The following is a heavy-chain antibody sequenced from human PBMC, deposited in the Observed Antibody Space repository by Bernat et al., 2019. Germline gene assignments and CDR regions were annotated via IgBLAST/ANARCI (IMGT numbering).Heavy chain of an antibody. D-gene: IGHD2-21*02. CDR1: GFSLSNARMG. Sequence: QVTLKESGPVLVKPTETLTLTCTVSGFSLSNARMGVSWIRQPTGKALEWLAHIFSNDEKFYSTPLKSRLTISKDTSKSQVVLTMTNMDPVDTATYYCARILEVTEGEWFEPWGQGTLVTVSS. V-gene: IGHV2-26*01. CDR2: IFSNDEK. J-gene: IGHJ5*02. CDR3: ARILEVTEGEWFEP.